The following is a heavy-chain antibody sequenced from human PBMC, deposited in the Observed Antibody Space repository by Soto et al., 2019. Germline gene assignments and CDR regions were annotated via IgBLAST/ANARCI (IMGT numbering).Heavy chain of an antibody. CDR2: IRSKAYGGTT. Sequence: PGGSLRLSCTASGFTFGDYAMSWFRQAPGKGLEWVGFIRSKAYGGTTEYAASAKGRFTISRDDSKSIAYLQMNSLKTEDTAVYYCTRDQEVGWFDPWGQGTLVTVSS. J-gene: IGHJ5*02. V-gene: IGHV3-49*03. CDR3: TRDQEVGWFDP. D-gene: IGHD2-2*01. CDR1: GFTFGDYA.